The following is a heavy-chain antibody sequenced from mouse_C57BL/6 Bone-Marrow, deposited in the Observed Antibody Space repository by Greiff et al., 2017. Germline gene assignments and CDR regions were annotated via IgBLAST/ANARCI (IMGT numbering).Heavy chain of an antibody. D-gene: IGHD2-4*01. CDR1: GYTFTDHT. Sequence: VQGVESDAELVKPGASVKISCKVSGYTFTDHTIHWMKQRPEQGLEWIGYIYPRDGSTKYNEKFKGKATLTADKSSSTAYMQLNSLTSEDSAVYFCARKRDYPLYYFDYWGQGTTLTVSS. CDR2: IYPRDGST. CDR3: ARKRDYPLYYFDY. V-gene: IGHV1-78*01. J-gene: IGHJ2*01.